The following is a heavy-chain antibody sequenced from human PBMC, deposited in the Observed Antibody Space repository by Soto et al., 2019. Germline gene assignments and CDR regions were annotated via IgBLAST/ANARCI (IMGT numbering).Heavy chain of an antibody. CDR2: MNPNSGNT. CDR1: GYTFTNYD. CDR3: VRDCSGGSCSP. Sequence: QVKLVQSGAEVKKPGASVKVSCKASGYTFTNYDINWVRQATGQGLEWMGWMNPNSGNTGNAQKFQGRVTMTRNTSISTVYMELSSLRSEDTAVYYCVRDCSGGSCSPWGQGTLVTVSS. D-gene: IGHD2-15*01. V-gene: IGHV1-8*01. J-gene: IGHJ5*02.